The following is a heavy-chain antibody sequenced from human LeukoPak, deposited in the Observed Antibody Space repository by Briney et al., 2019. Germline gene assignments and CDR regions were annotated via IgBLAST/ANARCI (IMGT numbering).Heavy chain of an antibody. CDR2: IYTSGIT. V-gene: IGHV4-4*09. CDR3: SRHAIAGRGWGDQFDY. Sequence: SETLSLTCTVSGGSTSSYYWSWIRQPPGKGLEWIGYIYTSGITNYNPSLKSRVTISVDTSKNQFSLKLNSVTAADTAVYYCSRHAIAGRGWGDQFDYWGQGALATVSS. J-gene: IGHJ4*02. CDR1: GGSTSSYY. D-gene: IGHD3-16*01.